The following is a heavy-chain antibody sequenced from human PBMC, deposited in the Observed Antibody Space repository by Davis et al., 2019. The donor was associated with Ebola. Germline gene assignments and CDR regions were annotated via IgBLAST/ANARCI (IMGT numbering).Heavy chain of an antibody. CDR3: ARERGIQLGSRLPFDY. Sequence: AASVKVSYKASGGTFSSYAISWVRQAPGQGLEWMGRIIPLLGIANYAQKFQGRVTITADKSTSTAYMELSSLRSEDTAVYYCARERGIQLGSRLPFDYWGQGTLVTVSS. V-gene: IGHV1-69*04. D-gene: IGHD5-18*01. CDR1: GGTFSSYA. J-gene: IGHJ4*02. CDR2: IIPLLGIA.